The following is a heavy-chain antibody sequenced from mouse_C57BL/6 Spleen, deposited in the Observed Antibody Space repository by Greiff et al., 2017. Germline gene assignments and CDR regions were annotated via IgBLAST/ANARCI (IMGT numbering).Heavy chain of an antibody. V-gene: IGHV1-72*01. CDR3: ARSHYSNYGYFDV. J-gene: IGHJ1*03. Sequence: QVQLQQPGAELVKPGASVKLSCKASGYTFTSYWMHWVKQRPGQGLEWIGRIDPNSGGTKYNEKFKSKATLTVDKSSSTAYMQLSSLTSEDSAVYYCARSHYSNYGYFDVWGTGTTVTVSS. D-gene: IGHD2-5*01. CDR2: IDPNSGGT. CDR1: GYTFTSYW.